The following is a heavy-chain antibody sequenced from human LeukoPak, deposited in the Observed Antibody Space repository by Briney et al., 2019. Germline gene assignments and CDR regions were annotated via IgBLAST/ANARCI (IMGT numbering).Heavy chain of an antibody. D-gene: IGHD6-13*01. Sequence: GGSLRLSCAVSGFTFSSYWMSWVRQAPGKGLEWVANIKQDGSEKYYVDSVKGRFTISRDNAKNSLYLQMNSLRAEDTAVYYCGSIGSSWYEDYCGQGTLVTVSS. V-gene: IGHV3-7*01. J-gene: IGHJ4*02. CDR3: GSIGSSWYEDY. CDR2: IKQDGSEK. CDR1: GFTFSSYW.